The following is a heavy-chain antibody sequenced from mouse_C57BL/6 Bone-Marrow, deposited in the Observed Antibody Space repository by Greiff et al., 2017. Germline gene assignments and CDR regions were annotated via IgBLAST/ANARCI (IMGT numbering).Heavy chain of an antibody. CDR2: GQGLEWIG. V-gene: IGHV1-87*01. Sequence: QVQLQQSGPELARPWASVKISCQAFYTFSRRVHFAIRDTNYWMQWVKLRPGQGLEWIGAIYPGNGGTCYNPKFKGTAALTAVKTSSTDYMQLISHTSEDSAVYICTSYDDDYAMDYWGQGTSVTGSS. CDR1: YTFSRRVH. D-gene: IGHD2-4*01. J-gene: IGHJ4*01. CDR3: SEDSAVYICTSYDDDYAMDY.